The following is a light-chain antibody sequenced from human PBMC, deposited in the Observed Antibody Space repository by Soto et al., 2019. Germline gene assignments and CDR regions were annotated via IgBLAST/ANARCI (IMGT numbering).Light chain of an antibody. J-gene: IGKJ5*01. CDR1: QSVRGSY. Sequence: MSLSPGGRAPLSCRASQSVRGSYLAWYQQKPGQAPRLLIYDASNRATGIPARFSGSGSGTDFTLTISSLEPEDFAVYYCQQRSNWPLTFGQRTRL. CDR3: QQRSNWPLT. CDR2: DAS. V-gene: IGKV3-11*01.